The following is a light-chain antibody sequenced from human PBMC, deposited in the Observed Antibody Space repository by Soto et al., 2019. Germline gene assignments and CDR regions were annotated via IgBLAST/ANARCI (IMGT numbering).Light chain of an antibody. CDR1: QSVSSY. CDR2: DVS. V-gene: IGKV3-20*01. Sequence: EIVLTQFPATLSLSPGERATLSCRASQSVSSYLAWYQQKPGQAPRLLIYDVSTRATGIPARFSGSGSGTDFTLTISRLEPEDFAVYYCQQYGSSGTFGQGTKVDIK. CDR3: QQYGSSGT. J-gene: IGKJ1*01.